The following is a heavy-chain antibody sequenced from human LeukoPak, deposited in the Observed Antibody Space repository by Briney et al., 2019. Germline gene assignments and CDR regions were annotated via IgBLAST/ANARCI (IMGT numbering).Heavy chain of an antibody. V-gene: IGHV5-51*01. D-gene: IGHD6-6*01. Sequence: GESLKISCKGSGYSFTSYWIGWVRQMPGKGLEWMGIIYPGDSDTRYSPSFQGQVTISADKSISTAYLQWSSLKASDTAMYYCARHCRRSSSSRYNYYYYYMDVWGKGTTVTVSS. CDR2: IYPGDSDT. CDR3: ARHCRRSSSSRYNYYYYYMDV. CDR1: GYSFTSYW. J-gene: IGHJ6*03.